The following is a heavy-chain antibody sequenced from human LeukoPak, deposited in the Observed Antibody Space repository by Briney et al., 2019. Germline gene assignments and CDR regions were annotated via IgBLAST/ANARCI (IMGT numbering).Heavy chain of an antibody. J-gene: IGHJ4*02. Sequence: SETLSLTCAVYGGSFSGYYWSWIRQPPGKGLEWIGEINHSGSTNYNPSLKSRVTISVDTSKNQFSLKLSSVTAADTAVYYCARQRYFDWLTDYWGQGTLVTVSS. CDR3: ARQRYFDWLTDY. CDR2: INHSGST. V-gene: IGHV4-34*01. CDR1: GGSFSGYY. D-gene: IGHD3-9*01.